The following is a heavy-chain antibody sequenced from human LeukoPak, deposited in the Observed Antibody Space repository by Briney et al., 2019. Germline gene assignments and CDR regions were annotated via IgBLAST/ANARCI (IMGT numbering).Heavy chain of an antibody. CDR3: ARGLGENEEQPDPLTY. Sequence: AGTLTLTCAASGVTFSSYYRSWIRQPPGKGLEWIGEINHSGSTNYNPSLKSRVTISVDTSKNQFSLKLSTVTAADTAVYYCARGLGENEEQPDPLTYWGRGPRVTVSS. J-gene: IGHJ4*02. D-gene: IGHD1-1*01. V-gene: IGHV4-34*01. CDR2: INHSGST. CDR1: GVTFSSYY.